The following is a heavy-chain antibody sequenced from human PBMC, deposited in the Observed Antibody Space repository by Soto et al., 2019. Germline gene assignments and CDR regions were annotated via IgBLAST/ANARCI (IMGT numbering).Heavy chain of an antibody. CDR2: IYYSGST. V-gene: IGHV4-39*01. CDR3: ATIAAGYYYYYMDV. J-gene: IGHJ6*03. D-gene: IGHD6-13*01. CDR1: GGSISSSSYY. Sequence: QLQLQESGPGLVKPSETLSLTCTVSGGSISSSSYYWGWIRQPPGKGLEWIGSIYYSGSTYYNPSLKSRATISVDTSKNQFSLKLSSVTAADTAVYYCATIAAGYYYYYMDVWGKGTTVTVSS.